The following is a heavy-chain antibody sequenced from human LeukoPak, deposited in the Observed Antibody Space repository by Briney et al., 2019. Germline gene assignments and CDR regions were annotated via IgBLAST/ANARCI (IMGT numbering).Heavy chain of an antibody. J-gene: IGHJ4*02. CDR3: ARGKTIRVADPFDY. CDR1: GYTFTNYG. D-gene: IGHD6-19*01. CDR2: ISTYTGTP. Sequence: ASVKVSCKASGYTFTNYGISWVRQAPGQGLEWMGWISTYTGTPHYAQKLQSRVTMTTDTSTNTAYMDLRSLRSDDTAVYYCARGKTIRVADPFDYWGQGTLVTVSS. V-gene: IGHV1-18*01.